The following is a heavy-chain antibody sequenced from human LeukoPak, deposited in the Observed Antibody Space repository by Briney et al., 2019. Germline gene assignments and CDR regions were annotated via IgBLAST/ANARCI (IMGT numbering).Heavy chain of an antibody. CDR1: GGSISSGDYY. CDR3: ASAYRTYDSSGYNDY. CDR2: IYYSGST. Sequence: PSQTLSLTCTVPGGSISSGDYYWSWIRQPPGKGLEWIGYIYYSGSTYYNPSLKSRVTISVDTSKNQFSLKLSSVTAADTAVYYCASAYRTYDSSGYNDYWGQGTLVTVSS. D-gene: IGHD3-22*01. V-gene: IGHV4-30-4*01. J-gene: IGHJ4*02.